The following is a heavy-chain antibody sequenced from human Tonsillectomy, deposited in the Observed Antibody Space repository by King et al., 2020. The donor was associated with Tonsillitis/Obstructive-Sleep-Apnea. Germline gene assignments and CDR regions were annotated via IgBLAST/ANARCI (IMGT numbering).Heavy chain of an antibody. D-gene: IGHD2-2*01. CDR2: ISYDGSDR. J-gene: IGHJ6*03. V-gene: IGHV3-30*01. Sequence: VQLVESGGGVVQPGRSLRLSCAASGFTFNTYAMHWVRQAPGKGQEWVALISYDGSDRNYENSVKGRFTFSRDNSKNTLYLQMNSLRPEDTAVYYCARGGGVVPAAISPPSYMDVWGKGTTVTVSS. CDR3: ARGGGVVPAAISPPSYMDV. CDR1: GFTFNTYA.